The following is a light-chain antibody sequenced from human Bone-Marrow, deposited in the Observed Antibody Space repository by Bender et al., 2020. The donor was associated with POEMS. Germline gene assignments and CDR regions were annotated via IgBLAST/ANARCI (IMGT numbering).Light chain of an antibody. Sequence: QSVLTQPPSASGTPGQRVTISCSGSSSNIGTNPVNWYQQLPGTAPKLLIYINNQRPSGVPDRFSGSKSGTSASLAISGLQSGDEADYYCGTWDGSLSAGLYVFGTGTKVSVL. J-gene: IGLJ1*01. CDR1: SSNIGTNP. CDR3: GTWDGSLSAGLYV. CDR2: INN. V-gene: IGLV1-44*01.